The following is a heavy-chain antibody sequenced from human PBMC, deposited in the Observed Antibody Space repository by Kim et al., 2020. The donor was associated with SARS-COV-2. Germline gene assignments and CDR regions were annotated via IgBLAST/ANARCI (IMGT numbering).Heavy chain of an antibody. CDR1: GGSISSSNW. Sequence: SETLSLTCAVSGGSISSSNWWSWVRQPPGKGLEWIGEIYHSGSTNYNPSLKSRVTISVDKSKNQFSLKLSSVTAADTAVYYCARVLWFGEPFYYYYGMDVWGQGTTVTVSS. CDR2: IYHSGST. D-gene: IGHD3-10*01. CDR3: ARVLWFGEPFYYYYGMDV. V-gene: IGHV4-4*02. J-gene: IGHJ6*02.